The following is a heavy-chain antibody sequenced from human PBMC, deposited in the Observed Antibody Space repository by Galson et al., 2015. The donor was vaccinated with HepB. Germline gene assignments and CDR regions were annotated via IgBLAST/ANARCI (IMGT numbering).Heavy chain of an antibody. Sequence: SLRLSCAASGFTFSSYAMSWFRQAPGSGLEWVSAISGRGSSTHYTDSVKGRFTISRDKSKNTLFLQRTYLRAEDTAVYYCAKSTVVVVAANLWYFDLWGRGTLVTVSS. CDR3: AKSTVVVVAANLWYFDL. J-gene: IGHJ2*01. V-gene: IGHV3-23*01. D-gene: IGHD2-15*01. CDR2: ISGRGSST. CDR1: GFTFSSYA.